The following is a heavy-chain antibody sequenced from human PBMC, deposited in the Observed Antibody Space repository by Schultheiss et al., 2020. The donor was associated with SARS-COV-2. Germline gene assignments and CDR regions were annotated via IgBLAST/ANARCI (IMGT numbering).Heavy chain of an antibody. Sequence: GGSLRLSCATSGFTFRDYAMSWVRQAPGKGLEWVSAISGAGGGSTNYADSVKGRFTISRDNSRNTLYLQMHSLRAEDTAVYYCARDLDYYDSSGSELTPPPFDPWGQGTLVTVSS. CDR3: ARDLDYYDSSGSELTPPPFDP. V-gene: IGHV3-23*01. J-gene: IGHJ5*02. CDR2: ISGAGGGST. D-gene: IGHD3-22*01. CDR1: GFTFRDYA.